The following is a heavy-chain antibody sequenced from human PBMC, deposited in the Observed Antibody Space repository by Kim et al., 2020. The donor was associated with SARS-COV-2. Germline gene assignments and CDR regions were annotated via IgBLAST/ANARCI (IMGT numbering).Heavy chain of an antibody. CDR2: IKFDGSET. Sequence: GGSLRLSCEASGFTLGNYWMSWVRQAPGKGSQWVANIKFDGSETFYADSVRGRFTISRDNARNSMYLQMNNLRVDDTAVYYCARDKAVGRGWWDCWGQG. CDR3: ARDKAVGRGWWDC. V-gene: IGHV3-7*01. CDR1: GFTLGNYW. J-gene: IGHJ4*02. D-gene: IGHD6-19*01.